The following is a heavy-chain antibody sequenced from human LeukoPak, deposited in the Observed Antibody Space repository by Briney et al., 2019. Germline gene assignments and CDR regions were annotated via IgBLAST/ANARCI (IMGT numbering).Heavy chain of an antibody. J-gene: IGHJ5*02. CDR1: GYSFTSYW. CDR3: ARPYCINGVCSGFDP. Sequence: GESLKISCKGSGYSFTSYWIGWVRQMPGKGLEWMGIIYPGDSDTRYSPSFQGQVTTSADKSISTAYLQWSSLKASDTAMYYCARPYCINGVCSGFDPWGQGTLVTVSS. V-gene: IGHV5-51*01. CDR2: IYPGDSDT. D-gene: IGHD2-8*01.